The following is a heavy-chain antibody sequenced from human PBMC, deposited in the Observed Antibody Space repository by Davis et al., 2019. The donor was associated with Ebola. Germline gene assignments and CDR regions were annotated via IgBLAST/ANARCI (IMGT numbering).Heavy chain of an antibody. CDR2: IYPGDSDT. D-gene: IGHD2-2*01. CDR3: ARLGVGYCSSTSCYGGWFDP. V-gene: IGHV5-51*01. CDR1: GYSFTSYW. Sequence: GESLKISCKGSGYSFTSYWISWVRQMPGKGLEWMGIIYPGDSDTRYSPSFQGQVTISADKSISTAYLQWSSLKASDTAMYYCARLGVGYCSSTSCYGGWFDPWGQGTLVTVSS. J-gene: IGHJ5*02.